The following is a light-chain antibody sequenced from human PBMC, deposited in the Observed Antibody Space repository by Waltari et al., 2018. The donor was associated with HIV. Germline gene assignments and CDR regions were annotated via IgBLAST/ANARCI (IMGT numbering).Light chain of an antibody. V-gene: IGKV1-33*01. CDR2: DAS. CDR1: QAITNL. CDR3: QQYANVPPIT. J-gene: IGKJ5*01. Sequence: DIRMTQSPSSLSASVGDRVTITCQASQAITNLLNWYQQNPGTAPKLLIYDASTLEVGVSSRFSGSGSGTTFRFTITNLQPEDVGTFYCQQYANVPPITFGQGTRVEIK.